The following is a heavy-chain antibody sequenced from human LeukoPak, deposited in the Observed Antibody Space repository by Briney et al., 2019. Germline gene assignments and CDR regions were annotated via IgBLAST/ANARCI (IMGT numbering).Heavy chain of an antibody. CDR1: GGSISSYY. J-gene: IGHJ3*02. CDR2: IYYSGST. CDR3: ARDPHPYFCSSTSCYENAFDI. Sequence: NPSETLSLTCTVSGGSISSYYWSWIRQPPGKGLEWIGYIYYSGSTNYNPSHKSRVAISVDTSKNQFSLKLSSVTAADTAVYYCARDPHPYFCSSTSCYENAFDIWGHGTMVTVSS. V-gene: IGHV4-59*12. D-gene: IGHD2-2*01.